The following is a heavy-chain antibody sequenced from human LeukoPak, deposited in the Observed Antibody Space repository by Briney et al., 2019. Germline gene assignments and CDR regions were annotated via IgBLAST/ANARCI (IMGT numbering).Heavy chain of an antibody. Sequence: SETLSLTCTVSGGSISSSSYYWGWIRQPPGKGLEWIGSIYYSGSTYYNPSLKSRVTISVDTSKNQFSLKLSSVTAADTAVYYCARDPGYCSSTSCHSASPWGQGTLVTVSS. D-gene: IGHD2-2*02. J-gene: IGHJ5*02. CDR2: IYYSGST. CDR3: ARDPGYCSSTSCHSASP. CDR1: GGSISSSSYY. V-gene: IGHV4-39*07.